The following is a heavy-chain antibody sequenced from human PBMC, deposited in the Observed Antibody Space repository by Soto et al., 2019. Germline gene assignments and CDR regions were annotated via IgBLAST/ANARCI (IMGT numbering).Heavy chain of an antibody. Sequence: QVQLVQSGAEVKKPGASVKVSCKTSGYSFTFYAMHWLRQAPGQRPEWMGWINTATGNTEYSQKFRGRVTITRDTSATTGYMELSSLQSEDTAVYYCARERIITLIRGEPVYWGQGTLVTVSS. CDR2: INTATGNT. CDR3: ARERIITLIRGEPVY. J-gene: IGHJ4*02. D-gene: IGHD3-10*01. CDR1: GYSFTFYA. V-gene: IGHV1-3*04.